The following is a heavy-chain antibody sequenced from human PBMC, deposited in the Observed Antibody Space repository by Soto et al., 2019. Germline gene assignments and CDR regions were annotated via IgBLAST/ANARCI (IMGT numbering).Heavy chain of an antibody. CDR1: GGAISSYY. D-gene: IGHD2-15*01. J-gene: IGHJ5*02. CDR2: IYYSGST. Sequence: PSETLSLTCTVSGGAISSYYCIFIRQPPWKGLEWIGYIYYSGSTNYNPSLKSRVTISVDTSKNQFSLKLSSVTAADTAVYYCARDVVEEGWFDPWGQGTLVTVSS. CDR3: ARDVVEEGWFDP. V-gene: IGHV4-59*01.